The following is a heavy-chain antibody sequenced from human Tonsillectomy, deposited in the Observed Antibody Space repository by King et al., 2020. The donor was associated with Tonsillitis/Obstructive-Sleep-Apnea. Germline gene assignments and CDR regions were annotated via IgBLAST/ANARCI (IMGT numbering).Heavy chain of an antibody. CDR2: INPNSGGT. J-gene: IGHJ5*02. V-gene: IGHV1-2*02. CDR3: ARARLRSTLNWFDP. D-gene: IGHD3-16*01. Sequence: QLVQSGAEVKKPGASVKVSCKASGYTFTGYYMHWVRQAPGQGLEWMGWINPNSGGTNYAQKFQGRVTMTRDTSISTAYMELSRLRSDDTAVYYCARARLRSTLNWFDPWAREPWSPSPQ. CDR1: GYTFTGYY.